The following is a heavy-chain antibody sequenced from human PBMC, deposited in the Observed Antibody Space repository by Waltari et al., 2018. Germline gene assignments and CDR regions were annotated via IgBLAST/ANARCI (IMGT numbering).Heavy chain of an antibody. Sequence: EVQLVESGGGLVKPGGSLRFSCAASGFTFSSYSMNWVRQAPGKGLEWVSSISSSSSYIYYSDSVKGRFTISRDNAKNSLYLQLNSLRAEDTAVYYCAAEYLYCTGGVCYPRNDGWFDPWGQGTLVTVS. CDR2: ISSSSSYI. D-gene: IGHD2-8*02. CDR1: GFTFSSYS. CDR3: AAEYLYCTGGVCYPRNDGWFDP. J-gene: IGHJ5*02. V-gene: IGHV3-21*01.